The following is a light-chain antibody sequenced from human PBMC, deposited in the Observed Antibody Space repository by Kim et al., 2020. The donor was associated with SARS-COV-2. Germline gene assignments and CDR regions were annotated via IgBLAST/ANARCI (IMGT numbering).Light chain of an antibody. CDR2: KDS. J-gene: IGLJ2*01. Sequence: VSPGKTARINWSGDVLEKRYARWFQQRPGQAPVLVIYKDSERPSGIPERFSGSSSGTTVTLTISGAQVEDEADYYCYSAADNNVVFGGGTQLTVL. CDR3: YSAADNNVV. V-gene: IGLV3-27*01. CDR1: VLEKRY.